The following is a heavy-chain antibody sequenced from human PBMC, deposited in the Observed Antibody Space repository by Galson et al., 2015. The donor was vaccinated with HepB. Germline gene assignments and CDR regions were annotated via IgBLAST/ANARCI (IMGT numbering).Heavy chain of an antibody. Sequence: QSGAEVKKPGESLKISCKGSGYTFTSFWIGWVRQMPGKGLEWMGVIYPGDSTTIYSPSFQGQVTISVDKSISTAYLQWSSLKASDTAMYYCARRSEYYDTSNNYQNFDYWGQGTLVTVSS. CDR2: IYPGDSTT. V-gene: IGHV5-51*01. CDR1: GYTFTSFW. J-gene: IGHJ4*02. CDR3: ARRSEYYDTSNNYQNFDY. D-gene: IGHD3-22*01.